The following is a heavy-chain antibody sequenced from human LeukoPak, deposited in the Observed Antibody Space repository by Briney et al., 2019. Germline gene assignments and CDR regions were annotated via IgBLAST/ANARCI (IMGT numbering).Heavy chain of an antibody. Sequence: ASVRVSCKASGYTFTGYYIHWVRQAPGQGLEWMGWINPNSGGTNYAQKFQGRVTMTRDTSISTAYMELSRLRSDDTAVYYCTRSYGRYTIHFDFWGQGTLVTVSS. J-gene: IGHJ4*02. CDR3: TRSYGRYTIHFDF. V-gene: IGHV1-2*02. CDR1: GYTFTGYY. CDR2: INPNSGGT. D-gene: IGHD2-2*02.